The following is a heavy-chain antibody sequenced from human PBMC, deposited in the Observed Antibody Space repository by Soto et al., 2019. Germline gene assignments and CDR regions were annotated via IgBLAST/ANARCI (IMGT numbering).Heavy chain of an antibody. CDR1: GFTFDDYT. CDR3: ATLCTAAGYYGMDV. CDR2: ISWDGGSA. V-gene: IGHV3-43*01. D-gene: IGHD2-8*01. J-gene: IGHJ6*02. Sequence: PGGSLRLSCAASGFTFDDYTMHWVRQAPGKGLEWVSLISWDGGSAYYADSVKGRFTISRDNSKNSLYLQMNSLRTEDTALYYCATLCTAAGYYGMDVWGQGTTVTVSS.